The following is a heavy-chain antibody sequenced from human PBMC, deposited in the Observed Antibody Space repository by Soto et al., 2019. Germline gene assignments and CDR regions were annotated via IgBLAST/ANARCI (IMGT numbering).Heavy chain of an antibody. V-gene: IGHV4-31*03. Sequence: SETLTFTCTDSGDSITAGVHYWAWIRQHPEKGLEWLGYIHYSGTTDYNPSLKSRLTVSVDTSKNQFSLSLSSVTAADTAIYYCAALPATDWNFSIWGRGTLVTVSS. CDR2: IHYSGTT. D-gene: IGHD2-21*02. CDR1: GDSITAGVHY. CDR3: AALPATDWNFSI. J-gene: IGHJ2*01.